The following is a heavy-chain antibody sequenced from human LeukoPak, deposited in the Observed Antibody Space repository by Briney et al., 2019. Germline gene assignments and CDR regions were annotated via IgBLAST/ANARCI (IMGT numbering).Heavy chain of an antibody. V-gene: IGHV1-18*01. CDR1: GYTFTSYG. Sequence: GASVKVSCKASGYTFTSYGISWVRQAPGQGLEWMGWISAYNGNTNYAQKLQGRVTMTTDTSSSTAYMELRSLRSDDTAVYYCARELVSAAGTGDYYYYMDVWGKGTTVTVSS. CDR3: ARELVSAAGTGDYYYYMDV. J-gene: IGHJ6*03. CDR2: ISAYNGNT. D-gene: IGHD6-13*01.